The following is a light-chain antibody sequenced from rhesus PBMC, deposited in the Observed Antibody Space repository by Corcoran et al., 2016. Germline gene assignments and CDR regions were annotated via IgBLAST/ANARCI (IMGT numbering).Light chain of an antibody. CDR2: GSS. V-gene: IGKV3S11*01. CDR3: QHTSNIWT. Sequence: QVILTQSPATLSLSPGERATLSCRASQSVVSYLAWYQQKPGLAPRLLIYGSSTRATGIPDRFSGSGSGTNFTLTSSSLEPEDCRDYYGQHTSNIWTFGQGTKVEIK. J-gene: IGKJ1*01. CDR1: QSVVSY.